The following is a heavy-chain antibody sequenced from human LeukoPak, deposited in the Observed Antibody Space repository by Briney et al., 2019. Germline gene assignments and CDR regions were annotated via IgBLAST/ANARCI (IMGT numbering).Heavy chain of an antibody. J-gene: IGHJ3*02. CDR2: IWYDGSNK. D-gene: IGHD6-19*01. Sequence: GGSLRLPCAASGFTFSSYGMHWVRQAPGKGLEWVAVIWYDGSNKYYADSVKGRFTISRDNSKNTLYLQMNRLRAEDTAVYYCAKVVGSSGWYPDAFDSWGQGTMVSVSS. CDR1: GFTFSSYG. V-gene: IGHV3-30*02. CDR3: AKVVGSSGWYPDAFDS.